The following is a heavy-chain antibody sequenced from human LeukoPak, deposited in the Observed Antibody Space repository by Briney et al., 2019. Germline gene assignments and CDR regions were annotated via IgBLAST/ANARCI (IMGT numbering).Heavy chain of an antibody. D-gene: IGHD3-16*01. CDR2: INHSKNT. J-gene: IGHJ5*02. V-gene: IGHV4-34*01. CDR3: ARNYASRRYNWFDP. CDR1: GGSFSGYY. Sequence: SETLSLTCAVYGGSFSGYYWSWIRQPPGKGLEGIGEINHSKNTNYNPSLKSRVTISVDTSKSQFSLKLSSVTAADTAVYYCARNYASRRYNWFDPWGQGTVVTVSS.